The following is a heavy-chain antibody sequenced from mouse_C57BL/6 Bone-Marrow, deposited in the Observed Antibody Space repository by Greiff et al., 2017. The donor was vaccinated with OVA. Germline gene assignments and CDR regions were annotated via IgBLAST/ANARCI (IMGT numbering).Heavy chain of an antibody. V-gene: IGHV1-59*01. Sequence: QVQLQQPGAELVRPGTSVKLSCKASGYTFTSSWMNWVKQRPGQGLEWIGVLDPSDSYTNYNQKFKGTATLTVDTSSSTAYMQLRSLTSEYSAVYYCARKSPDAMDYWGQGTSGTVSS. CDR2: LDPSDSYT. CDR3: ARKSPDAMDY. J-gene: IGHJ4*01. CDR1: GYTFTSSW. D-gene: IGHD6-2*01.